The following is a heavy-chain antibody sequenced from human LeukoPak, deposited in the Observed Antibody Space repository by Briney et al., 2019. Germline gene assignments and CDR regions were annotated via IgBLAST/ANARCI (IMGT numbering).Heavy chain of an antibody. D-gene: IGHD2-15*01. CDR2: IIPIFGTA. Sequence: SVKVSCKASGGTFSSYAISWVRQAPGQGLEWMGGIIPIFGTANYAQKFQGRVTITADKSTSTAYMGLSSLRSEDTAVSYCARGGYCSGGSCYFDAFDIWGQGTMVTVSS. V-gene: IGHV1-69*06. J-gene: IGHJ3*02. CDR1: GGTFSSYA. CDR3: ARGGYCSGGSCYFDAFDI.